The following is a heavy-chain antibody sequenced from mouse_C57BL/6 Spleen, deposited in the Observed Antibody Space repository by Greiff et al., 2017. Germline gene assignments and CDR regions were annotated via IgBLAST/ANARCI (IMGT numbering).Heavy chain of an antibody. CDR1: GYTFTSYW. D-gene: IGHD1-1*01. Sequence: QVQLQQPGAELVRPGSSVKLSCKASGYTFTSYWMDWVKQRPGQGLEWIGNIYPSDSETHYNQKFKDKATLTVDKSSSTAYMQLSILTSEDSAVYYCAVTTGSYFDYWGQGTTLTVSS. CDR2: IYPSDSET. V-gene: IGHV1-61*01. CDR3: AVTTGSYFDY. J-gene: IGHJ2*01.